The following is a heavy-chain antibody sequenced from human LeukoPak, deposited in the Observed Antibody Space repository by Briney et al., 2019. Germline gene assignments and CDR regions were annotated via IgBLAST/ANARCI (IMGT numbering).Heavy chain of an antibody. CDR3: ARDNAVAGTDGWFDP. CDR2: INPSGGST. CDR1: GYTFTSYY. D-gene: IGHD6-19*01. J-gene: IGHJ5*02. V-gene: IGHV1-46*01. Sequence: GASVKVSCNASGYTFTSYYMHWVRQAPGQGLEWMGIINPSGGSTSYAQKFQGRVTMTRDTSTSTVYMELSSLRSEDTAVYYCARDNAVAGTDGWFDPWGQGTLVTVSS.